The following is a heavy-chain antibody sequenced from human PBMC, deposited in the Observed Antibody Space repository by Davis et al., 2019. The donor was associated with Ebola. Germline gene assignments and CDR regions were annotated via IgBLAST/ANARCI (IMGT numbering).Heavy chain of an antibody. D-gene: IGHD3-9*01. CDR1: GFTFSSYW. Sequence: GESLKISCAASGFTFSSYWMSWVRQAPGKGLEWVANIKQDGSEKYYVDSVKGRFTISRDNAKNSLYLQMNSLRAEDTAVYYCARDLTTRYYYYYGMDVWGQGTTVTVSS. J-gene: IGHJ6*02. CDR3: ARDLTTRYYYYYGMDV. V-gene: IGHV3-7*01. CDR2: IKQDGSEK.